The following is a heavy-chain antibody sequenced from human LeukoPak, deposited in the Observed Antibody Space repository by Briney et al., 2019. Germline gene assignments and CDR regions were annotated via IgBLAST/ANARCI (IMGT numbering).Heavy chain of an antibody. CDR3: ARHRYYYRSGSYYGAPYYMDV. CDR2: IYYSGST. J-gene: IGHJ6*03. D-gene: IGHD3-10*01. CDR1: GGSISSNSCY. Sequence: SETLSLTCTVSGGSISSNSCYWGWIRQPPGKGLEWIGSIYYSGSTYYNPSLKSRVTISVDTSKNHFSLKLSSVTAADTAVYYCARHRYYYRSGSYYGAPYYMDVWGKGTTVTISS. V-gene: IGHV4-39*01.